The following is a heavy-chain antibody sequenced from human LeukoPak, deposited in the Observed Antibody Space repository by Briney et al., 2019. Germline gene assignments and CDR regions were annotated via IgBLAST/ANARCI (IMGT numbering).Heavy chain of an antibody. J-gene: IGHJ4*02. Sequence: GGSLRLSCAASGFTFDDYAMHWVRHAPGKGLEWVSLISGDGGSTYYADSVNGRFTISRDNSKNSLYLQMNSLRAEDTAVYYCAREGPEMATIRGYFDYWGQGTLVTVSS. D-gene: IGHD5-24*01. CDR1: GFTFDDYA. CDR2: ISGDGGST. V-gene: IGHV3-43*02. CDR3: AREGPEMATIRGYFDY.